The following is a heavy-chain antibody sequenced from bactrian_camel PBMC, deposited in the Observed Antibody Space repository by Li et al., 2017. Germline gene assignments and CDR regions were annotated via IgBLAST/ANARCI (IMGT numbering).Heavy chain of an antibody. CDR3: AAARYGCTWYYNLTQQTYEY. V-gene: IGHV3S5*01. CDR2: IVSDGTET. J-gene: IGHJ4*01. D-gene: IGHD6*01. CDR1: GFSFSNYY. Sequence: HVQLVESGGDLVHPGGSLRLSCATSGFSFSNYYMSWLRQAPGKGLEWVSSIVSDGTETYNAGSVKGRFTISKDNAKNTMYLQMNSLKPEDTATYYCAAARYGCTWYYNLTQQTYEYWGQGTQVTVS.